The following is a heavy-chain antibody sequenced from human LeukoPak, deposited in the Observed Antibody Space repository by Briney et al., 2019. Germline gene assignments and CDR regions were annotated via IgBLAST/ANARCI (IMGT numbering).Heavy chain of an antibody. CDR1: GFTVSSNY. D-gene: IGHD4-17*01. CDR2: IYSGGST. V-gene: IGHV3-53*01. J-gene: IGHJ5*02. Sequence: GGSLRLSCAASGFTVSSNYVSWVRQAPGKGLEWVSVIYSGGSTYYADSVKGRFTISRDNSKNTLYLQMNSLRVEDTAVYYCANPPTVTKIRFDPWGQGTLVTVSS. CDR3: ANPPTVTKIRFDP.